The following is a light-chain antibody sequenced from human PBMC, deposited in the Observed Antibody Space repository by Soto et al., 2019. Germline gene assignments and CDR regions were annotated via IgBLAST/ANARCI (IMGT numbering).Light chain of an antibody. CDR3: QQFNNYQGS. CDR1: QDISRA. CDR2: DAS. Sequence: AIHLTQSPCSLSAPFGDRVTIVFRASQDISRALAWYQQKPGKAPKLLIFDASSLETGVPSRFSGSGSGTDFTLTISSLQPEDFATYYCQQFNNYQGSFGRGTRLEIK. J-gene: IGKJ5*01. V-gene: IGKV1D-13*01.